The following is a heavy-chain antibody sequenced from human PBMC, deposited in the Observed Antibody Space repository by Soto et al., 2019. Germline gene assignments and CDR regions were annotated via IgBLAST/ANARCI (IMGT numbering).Heavy chain of an antibody. J-gene: IGHJ6*02. CDR2: IDPSDSYT. D-gene: IGHD2-2*02. CDR1: GYSFTSYW. Sequence: GESLKISCKGSGYSFTSYWISWVRQMPGKGLEWMGRIDPSDSYTNYSPSFQGHVTISADKSISTAYLQWSSPKASDTAMYYCARQLVVPAAIVSYGMDVWGQGTTVTVSS. V-gene: IGHV5-10-1*01. CDR3: ARQLVVPAAIVSYGMDV.